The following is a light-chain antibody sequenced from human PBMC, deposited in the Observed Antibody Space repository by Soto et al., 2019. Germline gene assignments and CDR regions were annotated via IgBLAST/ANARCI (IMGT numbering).Light chain of an antibody. Sequence: EIVMTQSPATLSVSPGERTTLSCRASQSVSRILAWYQQKPGQTPRLLIYGASTRATGIPARFSGSGFETEFTLTISSLQSEDFAIYYCQQYNTWPLTFGGGTKGDIK. CDR2: GAS. J-gene: IGKJ4*01. CDR1: QSVSRI. CDR3: QQYNTWPLT. V-gene: IGKV3-15*01.